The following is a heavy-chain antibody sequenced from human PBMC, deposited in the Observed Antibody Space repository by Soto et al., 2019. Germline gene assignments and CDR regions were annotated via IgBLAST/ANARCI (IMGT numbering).Heavy chain of an antibody. D-gene: IGHD2-15*01. Sequence: NPSETLSLTCAVYGGFLSESYWTWIRQPPGKGLEWIGEINHVGGTNYNPSLKSRVTMSVDTSQNQFSLRLISVTAADTAMYFCVRIRYQLPSSVLRLDPWGQGTPVTVSS. CDR3: VRIRYQLPSSVLRLDP. J-gene: IGHJ5*02. CDR2: INHVGGT. V-gene: IGHV4-34*01. CDR1: GGFLSESY.